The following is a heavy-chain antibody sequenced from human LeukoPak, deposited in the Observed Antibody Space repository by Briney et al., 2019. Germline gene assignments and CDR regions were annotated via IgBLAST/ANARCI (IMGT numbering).Heavy chain of an antibody. CDR1: GFTFSSYW. D-gene: IGHD2-2*01. J-gene: IGHJ4*02. V-gene: IGHV3-7*01. CDR2: IKQDGSEK. CDR3: AREGGSIVVVPAANYFDY. Sequence: LSGGSLRLSCAASGFTFSSYWMSWVRQAPGKGLEWVANIKQDGSEKYYVDSAKGRFTISRDNAKNSLYLQMNSLRAEDTAVYYCAREGGSIVVVPAANYFDYWGQGTLVTVSS.